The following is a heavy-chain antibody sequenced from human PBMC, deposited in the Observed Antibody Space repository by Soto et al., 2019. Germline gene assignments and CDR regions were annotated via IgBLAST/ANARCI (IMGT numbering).Heavy chain of an antibody. D-gene: IGHD3-3*02. Sequence: QVQLMQSGAEVKKPGSSVKVSCKASGGTFSTSAISWVRQAPGEGLEWVGGIMPVFATPDYAQKFQGRVTVSADESTTTACRELTSLTTDDTAVYYCARDKDRQQLGGNYYYSLDVWGQGTAITVS. V-gene: IGHV1-69*12. CDR1: GGTFSTSA. CDR3: ARDKDRQQLGGNYYYSLDV. CDR2: IMPVFATP. J-gene: IGHJ6*02.